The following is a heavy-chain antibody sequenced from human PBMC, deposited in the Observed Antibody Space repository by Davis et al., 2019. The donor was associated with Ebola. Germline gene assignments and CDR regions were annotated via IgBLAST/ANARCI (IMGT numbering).Heavy chain of an antibody. J-gene: IGHJ6*02. CDR1: GFTFSSYA. CDR3: ASGPGGAVAGTDGMDV. D-gene: IGHD6-19*01. V-gene: IGHV3-21*01. Sequence: PGGSLRLSCAASGFTFSSYAMSWVRQAPGKGLEWVSSISSSSSYIYYADSVKGRFTISRDNAKNSLYLQMNSLRAEDTAVYYYASGPGGAVAGTDGMDVWGQGTTVTVSS. CDR2: ISSSSSYI.